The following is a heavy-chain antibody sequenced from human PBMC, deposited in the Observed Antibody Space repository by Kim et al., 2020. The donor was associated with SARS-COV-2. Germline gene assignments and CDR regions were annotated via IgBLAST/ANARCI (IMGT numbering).Heavy chain of an antibody. D-gene: IGHD4-17*01. V-gene: IGHV3-66*01. Sequence: GGSLRLSCAASGFTVSSNYMSWVRQAPGKGLEWVSVIYSGGSTYYADSVKGRFTISRDNSKNTLYLQMNSLRAEDTAVYYCARDGPTVTMAEGGMDVWGQGTTVTVSS. CDR3: ARDGPTVTMAEGGMDV. CDR1: GFTVSSNY. J-gene: IGHJ6*02. CDR2: IYSGGST.